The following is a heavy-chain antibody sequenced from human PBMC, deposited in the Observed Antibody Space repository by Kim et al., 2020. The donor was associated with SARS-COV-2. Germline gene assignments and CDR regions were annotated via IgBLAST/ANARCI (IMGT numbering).Heavy chain of an antibody. D-gene: IGHD4-17*01. CDR1: GFTFDDYA. V-gene: IGHV3-9*01. CDR3: AKDNGPPSRYYGMDV. CDR2: ISWNSGSI. Sequence: GGSLRLSCAASGFTFDDYAMHWVRQAPGKGLEWVSGISWNSGSIGYADSVKGRFTISRDNAKNSLYLQMNSLRAEDTALYYCAKDNGPPSRYYGMDVWGQGTTVTVSS. J-gene: IGHJ6*02.